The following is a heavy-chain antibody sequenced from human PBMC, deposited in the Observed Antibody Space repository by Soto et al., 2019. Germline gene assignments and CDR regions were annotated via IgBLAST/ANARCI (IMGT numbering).Heavy chain of an antibody. CDR3: ARDDEYSGNGMDV. J-gene: IGHJ6*02. CDR1: EFTFSNYG. CDR2: ILNDGSNR. D-gene: IGHD3-10*01. V-gene: IGHV3-33*01. Sequence: QVQLVESGGGVVQPGRSLRLSFAPSEFTFSNYGMHWVRQAPGKGLEWVAVILNDGSNRYHADSVKDRFTISRDNSKNTLYLQMNSLRAEDTAVYYCARDDEYSGNGMDVWGQGTTVTVS.